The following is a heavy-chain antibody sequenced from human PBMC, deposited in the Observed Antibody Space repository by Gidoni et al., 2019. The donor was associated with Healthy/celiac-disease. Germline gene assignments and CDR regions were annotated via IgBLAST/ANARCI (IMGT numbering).Heavy chain of an antibody. CDR1: GGSTRSYY. CDR3: ARGSYYYDSSGYGY. Sequence: QVQLQESGPGLVKPSETLTLTCTVPGGSTRSYYWSWIRQPPGKGLEWIGYIYYSGSTNYNPSLKSRVTISVDTSKNQFSLKLSSVTAADTAVYYCARGSYYYDSSGYGYWGQGTLVTVSS. V-gene: IGHV4-59*01. D-gene: IGHD3-22*01. J-gene: IGHJ4*02. CDR2: IYYSGST.